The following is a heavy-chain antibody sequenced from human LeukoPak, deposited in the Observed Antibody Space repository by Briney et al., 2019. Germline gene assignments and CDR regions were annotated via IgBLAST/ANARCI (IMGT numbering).Heavy chain of an antibody. CDR1: GFTFSTYG. D-gene: IGHD6-19*01. Sequence: GGSLRLSCAVSGFTFSTYGMSWVRQAPGKGLEWVSTVTDSGVSTYYADSVKGRFTISRDNSKNTLYLQMNSLRAEDTAVYYCAREAVAGLYYFDYWGQGTLVTVSS. J-gene: IGHJ4*02. CDR2: VTDSGVST. CDR3: AREAVAGLYYFDY. V-gene: IGHV3-23*01.